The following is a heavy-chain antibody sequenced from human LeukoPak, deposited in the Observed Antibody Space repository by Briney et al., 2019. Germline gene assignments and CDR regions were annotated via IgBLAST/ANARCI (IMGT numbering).Heavy chain of an antibody. Sequence: GGSLRLSCAAPGFTFSSYAMSWVRQAPGKGLEGVSAISGSGGSTYYADSVKGRFTVSRDNAKNSLYLQMNSLRAEDTALYHCARDGGWGEDGMDVWGQGTTVTVSS. CDR3: ARDGGWGEDGMDV. V-gene: IGHV3-23*01. J-gene: IGHJ6*01. CDR1: GFTFSSYA. CDR2: ISGSGGST. D-gene: IGHD3-16*01.